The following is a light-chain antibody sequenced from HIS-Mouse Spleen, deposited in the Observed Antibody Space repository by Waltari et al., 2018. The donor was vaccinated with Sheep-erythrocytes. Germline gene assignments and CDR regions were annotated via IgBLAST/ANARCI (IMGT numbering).Light chain of an antibody. V-gene: IGLV2-23*01. J-gene: IGLJ3*02. CDR2: EGS. CDR1: SSVVGSYNL. Sequence: QSVLTQPASVSGSPGQSITISCTGTSSVVGSYNLVPWYQQHPGKAPKLMIYEGSKRPSGVSNRFSGSKSGNTASLTISGLQAEDEADYYCCSYAGSSTPWVFGGGTKLTVL. CDR3: CSYAGSSTPWV.